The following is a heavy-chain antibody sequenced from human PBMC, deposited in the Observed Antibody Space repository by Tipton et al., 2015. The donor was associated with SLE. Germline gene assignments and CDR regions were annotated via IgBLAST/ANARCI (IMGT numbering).Heavy chain of an antibody. CDR3: ASRRDGYNLFDY. J-gene: IGHJ4*02. Sequence: LRLSCAVSGGSISSGGYSWSWIRQPPGKGLEWIGYIYHTGSTYYNPSLKSRVTISVDRSKNQFSLKLSSVTAADTAVYYCASRRDGYNLFDYWGQGTLVIVSS. V-gene: IGHV4-30-2*01. CDR2: IYHTGST. CDR1: GGSISSGGYS. D-gene: IGHD5-24*01.